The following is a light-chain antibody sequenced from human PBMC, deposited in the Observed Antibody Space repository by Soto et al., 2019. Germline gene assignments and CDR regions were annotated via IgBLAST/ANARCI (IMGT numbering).Light chain of an antibody. CDR2: GAS. CDR1: QSVSRN. Sequence: EIVMTQSPATLSVSPGESATLSCRASQSVSRNLAWYQQKPGQTHRLLIYGASTRATGIPARLSGSGSGTEFTLTISSLQSEDFAVYYCQQYNDWPPKQYTFGQGTKLEVK. CDR3: QQYNDWPPKQYT. V-gene: IGKV3-15*01. J-gene: IGKJ2*01.